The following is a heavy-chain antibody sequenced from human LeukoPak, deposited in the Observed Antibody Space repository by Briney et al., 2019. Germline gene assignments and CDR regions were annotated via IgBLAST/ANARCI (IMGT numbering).Heavy chain of an antibody. CDR2: IIPILGIA. CDR1: GGTFSSYA. V-gene: IGHV1-69*04. D-gene: IGHD3-3*01. CDR3: ARDGDPDYDFWSGEYYYYGMDV. Sequence: ASVKVSCKASGGTFSSYAISWVRQAPGQGLEWMGRIIPILGIANYAQKFQGRVTITADKSTSTAYMELSSLRSEDTAVYYCARDGDPDYDFWSGEYYYYGMDVWGQGTTVTVSS. J-gene: IGHJ6*02.